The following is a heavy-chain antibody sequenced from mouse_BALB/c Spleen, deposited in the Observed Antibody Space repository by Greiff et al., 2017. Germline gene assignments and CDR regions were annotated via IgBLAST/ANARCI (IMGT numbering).Heavy chain of an antibody. Sequence: VQLQQSGAELARPGASVKLSCKASGYTFTSYWMQWVKQRPGQGLEWIGAIYPGDGDTRYTQKFKGKATLTADKSSSTAYMQLSSLASEDSAVYYCARSEGDYDGYFDYWGQGTTLTVSS. D-gene: IGHD2-4*01. CDR2: IYPGDGDT. CDR1: GYTFTSYW. V-gene: IGHV1-87*01. CDR3: ARSEGDYDGYFDY. J-gene: IGHJ2*01.